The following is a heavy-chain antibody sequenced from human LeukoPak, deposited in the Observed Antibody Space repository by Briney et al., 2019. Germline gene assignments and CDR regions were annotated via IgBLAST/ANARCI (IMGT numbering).Heavy chain of an antibody. V-gene: IGHV3-21*01. J-gene: IGHJ4*02. Sequence: GGSLRLSCVASGFTFSTYSVHWVRQAPGKGLEWVSSISSTSSYIYYADSVKGRFTISRDNAKNSLYLQMNSLRAEDTAVYYCASGYWAYWGQGTLVTVSS. D-gene: IGHD2-2*03. CDR1: GFTFSTYS. CDR3: ASGYWAY. CDR2: ISSTSSYI.